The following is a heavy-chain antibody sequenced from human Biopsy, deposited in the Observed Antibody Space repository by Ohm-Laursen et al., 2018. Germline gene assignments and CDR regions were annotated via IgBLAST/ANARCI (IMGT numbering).Heavy chain of an antibody. J-gene: IGHJ2*01. Sequence: GTLSLTCDASGGSIRSYYWSWIRQPPGKGLEWIGYIYYTGSTNYNPSLKSRVTISADTSMNHLSLRLTSVTAADTAVYYCARHAPSYSGSYWRYFDLWGRGPLVTVPS. D-gene: IGHD1-26*01. CDR1: GGSIRSYY. V-gene: IGHV4-59*08. CDR2: IYYTGST. CDR3: ARHAPSYSGSYWRYFDL.